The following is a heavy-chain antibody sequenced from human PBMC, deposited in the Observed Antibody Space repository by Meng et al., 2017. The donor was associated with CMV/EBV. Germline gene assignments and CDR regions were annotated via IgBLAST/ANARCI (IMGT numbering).Heavy chain of an antibody. V-gene: IGHV2-26*01. J-gene: IGHJ6*02. Sequence: SDPTLVKPTETLTLTCTVSGFSLSNARMGVSWIRQPPGKALEWLAHIFSNDEKSYSTSLKSRLTISKDTSKSQVVLTMTNMDPVDTATYYCARIRGGTMVRGVIRYYYGMDVWGQGTTVTVSS. CDR2: IFSNDEK. D-gene: IGHD3-10*01. CDR3: ARIRGGTMVRGVIRYYYGMDV. CDR1: GFSLSNARMG.